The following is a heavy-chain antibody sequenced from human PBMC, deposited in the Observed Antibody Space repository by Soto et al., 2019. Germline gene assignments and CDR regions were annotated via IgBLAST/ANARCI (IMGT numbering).Heavy chain of an antibody. CDR1: GYSLTELS. D-gene: IGHD2-8*01. CDR2: FDPEDGET. CDR3: ATHLGTKRTY. J-gene: IGHJ4*02. V-gene: IGHV1-24*01. Sequence: QVQLVQSGAEVKKPGASVKVSCKVSGYSLTELSMHWVRQAPGKGLEWMGGFDPEDGETIYAQKCQGRVTMTEDTSTDTAYMELSSLRSEDTAVSFRATHLGTKRTYCGQGTLVTVSS.